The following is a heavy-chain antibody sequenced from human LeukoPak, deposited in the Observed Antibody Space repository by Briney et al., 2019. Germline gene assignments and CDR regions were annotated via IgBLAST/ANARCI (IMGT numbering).Heavy chain of an antibody. CDR2: ISSSSSYI. D-gene: IGHD1-26*01. V-gene: IGHV3-21*01. J-gene: IGHJ4*02. CDR3: ARDRIVGVTGRYFDY. CDR1: GFTFSSYS. Sequence: PGGSLRLSCAASGFTFSSYSMNWVRQAPGKGLEWVSSISSSSSYIYYADSAKGRFTISRDNSKNTLFLQMNSLRAEDTAVYYCARDRIVGVTGRYFDYWGQGNLVTVSS.